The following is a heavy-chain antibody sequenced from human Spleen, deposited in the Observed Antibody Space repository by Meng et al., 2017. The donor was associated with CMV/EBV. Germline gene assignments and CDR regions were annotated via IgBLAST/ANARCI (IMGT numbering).Heavy chain of an antibody. D-gene: IGHD3-9*01. CDR2: ITWDGSST. J-gene: IGHJ4*01. V-gene: IGHV3-43*01. CDR3: AKDSLRYFDWLLQEEYYFDY. CDR1: GFTFDDYT. Sequence: ETLSLTCAASGFTFDDYTMHWVRQAPGKGLEWVSLITWDGSSTYYADSVKGRFTISRDNSKNSLYLQMSSLRTEDTALYYCAKDSLRYFDWLLQEEYYFDYWGQGTLVTVSS.